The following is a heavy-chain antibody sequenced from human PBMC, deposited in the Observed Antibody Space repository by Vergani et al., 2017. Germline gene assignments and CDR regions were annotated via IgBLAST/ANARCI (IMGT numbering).Heavy chain of an antibody. CDR3: ARGSGIAAAGTFDY. J-gene: IGHJ4*02. V-gene: IGHV4-61*02. CDR1: GGSISSGSYY. CDR2: IYTSGST. D-gene: IGHD6-13*01. Sequence: QVQLQESGPGLVKPSQTLSLTCTVSGGSISSGSYYWSWIRQPAGKGLEWIGRIYTSGSTNYNPSLKSRVTISVDTSKNQFSLKLSSVTAADTAVYYCARGSGIAAAGTFDYWGQGTLVTVSS.